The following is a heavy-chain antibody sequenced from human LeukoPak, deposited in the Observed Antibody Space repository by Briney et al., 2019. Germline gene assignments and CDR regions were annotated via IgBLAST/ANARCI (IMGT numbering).Heavy chain of an antibody. D-gene: IGHD3-3*01. CDR1: GGSISSYY. V-gene: IGHV4-4*07. CDR3: ARQMVDFWSGYPPTKYMDV. Sequence: NPSETLSLTCTVSGGSISSYYWSWIRQPAGKGLEWIGRIYTSGSTNYNPSLKSRVTMSVDTSKNQFSLKLSSVTAADTAVYYCARQMVDFWSGYPPTKYMDVWGKGTTVTVSS. CDR2: IYTSGST. J-gene: IGHJ6*03.